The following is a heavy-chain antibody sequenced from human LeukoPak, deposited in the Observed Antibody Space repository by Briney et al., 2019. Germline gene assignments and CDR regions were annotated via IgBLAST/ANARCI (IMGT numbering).Heavy chain of an antibody. CDR2: ISSTGGTI. CDR1: VFTFSNYL. D-gene: IGHD3-3*01. CDR3: AKDGGLITIFGVALDY. Sequence: GGSLRLSCVGSVFTFSNYLMNWVRQAPGKGLEWVSFISSTGGTIYYADAVKGRFTISRDNSKNTVDLQMNSLRGEDTAVYYCAKDGGLITIFGVALDYWGQGTLVTVSS. J-gene: IGHJ4*02. V-gene: IGHV3-23*01.